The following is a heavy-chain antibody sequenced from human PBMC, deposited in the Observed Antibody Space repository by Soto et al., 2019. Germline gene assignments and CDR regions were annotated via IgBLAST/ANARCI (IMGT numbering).Heavy chain of an antibody. V-gene: IGHV3-21*01. D-gene: IGHD3-22*01. Sequence: EVQLVESGGGLVKPGGSLRLSCAASGFTFSSYSMNWVSQAPGKGLEWVSSISSSSSYIYYADSVKGRFTISRDNAKNSLYLQMISLRAEDTAVYYCARGTYYYDSSGYYAYWGQGTLVTVSS. CDR2: ISSSSSYI. J-gene: IGHJ4*02. CDR1: GFTFSSYS. CDR3: ARGTYYYDSSGYYAY.